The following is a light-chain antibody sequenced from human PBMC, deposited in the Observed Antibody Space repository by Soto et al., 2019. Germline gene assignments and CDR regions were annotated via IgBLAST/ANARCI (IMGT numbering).Light chain of an antibody. J-gene: IGLJ1*01. CDR2: DVS. V-gene: IGLV2-14*01. CDR3: TSYTSSGTYV. CDR1: SSDVGGYNY. Sequence: QSALTQPASVSGSPGQSITISCTGTSSDVGGYNYVSWHQQHPGKAPKLTIYDVSSRPSGVSNRFSASKSGNTASLTISGFQAEDEADYYCTSYTSSGTYVFGIGTKVTVL.